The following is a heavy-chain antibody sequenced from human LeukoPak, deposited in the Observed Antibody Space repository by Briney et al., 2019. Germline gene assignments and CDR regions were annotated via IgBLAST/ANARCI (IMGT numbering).Heavy chain of an antibody. CDR1: GYSFTSYW. J-gene: IGHJ4*02. CDR3: ARQGVQYYDILTGYFPFDY. CDR2: IYPGDSDT. D-gene: IGHD3-9*01. Sequence: GESLQISCKGSGYSFTSYWIGWVRQMPGKGLEWMGIIYPGDSDTRYSPSFQGQVTISADKSISTAYLQWSSLKASDTAMYYCARQGVQYYDILTGYFPFDYWGQGTLVTVSS. V-gene: IGHV5-51*01.